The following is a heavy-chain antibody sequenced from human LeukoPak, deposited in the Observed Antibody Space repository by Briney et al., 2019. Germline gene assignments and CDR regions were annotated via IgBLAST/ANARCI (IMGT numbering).Heavy chain of an antibody. V-gene: IGHV3-11*06. D-gene: IGHD3-10*01. CDR2: ISSSSSYT. CDR1: GFTFSDYY. J-gene: IGHJ4*02. Sequence: GGALRLSCAASGFTFSDYYMSWIRQAPGKGLEWVSYISSSSSYTNYADSVKGRSTISRDNAKNSLYLQMNSLRAEDTAVYYCATGSGHYYGSGSYPAYWGQGTLVTVSS. CDR3: ATGSGHYYGSGSYPAY.